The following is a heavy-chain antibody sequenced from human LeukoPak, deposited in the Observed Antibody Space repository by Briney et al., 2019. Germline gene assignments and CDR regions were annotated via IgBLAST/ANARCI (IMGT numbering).Heavy chain of an antibody. J-gene: IGHJ4*02. Sequence: GGSLRLSCAASGFTFSSYTMNWVRQAPGKGLEWVSYISSGNSNIYYADSVRGRFTISRDNSKNTLYLQMNSLRAEDAAVYFCAKAPVTSCRGAYCYPFDSWGQGTLVTVSS. CDR1: GFTFSSYT. CDR2: ISSGNSNI. D-gene: IGHD2-21*01. CDR3: AKAPVTSCRGAYCYPFDS. V-gene: IGHV3-48*01.